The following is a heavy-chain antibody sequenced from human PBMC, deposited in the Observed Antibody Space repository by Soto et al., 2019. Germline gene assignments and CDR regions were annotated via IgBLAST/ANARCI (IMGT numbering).Heavy chain of an antibody. J-gene: IGHJ6*02. CDR3: ARQGIAVAISYYYGMDV. V-gene: IGHV5-10-1*01. CDR1: GYSFTSYW. CDR2: IDPSDSYT. Sequence: PGESLKISCKGSGYSFTSYWISWVRQMPGKGLEWMGRIDPSDSYTNYSPSFQGHVTISADKSTSTAYLQWSSLKASDTAMYYCARQGIAVAISYYYGMDVWGQGTTVTVSS. D-gene: IGHD6-19*01.